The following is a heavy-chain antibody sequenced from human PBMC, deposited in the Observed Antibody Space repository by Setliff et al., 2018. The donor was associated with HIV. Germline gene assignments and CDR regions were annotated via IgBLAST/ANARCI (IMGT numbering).Heavy chain of an antibody. CDR3: ARWSCGRATCYDSPYNWFEP. CDR1: GYTFTSFG. J-gene: IGHJ5*02. V-gene: IGHV1-18*01. CDR2: VSPYNGHT. D-gene: IGHD2-2*01. Sequence: ASVKVSCKASGYTFTSFGVGWVRQAPGQGLEWMGWVSPYNGHTKYAQRFQGRVTMSTDTSTSTIYMELTSLRSDDTAVYYCARWSCGRATCYDSPYNWFEPWGQGTLVTVSS.